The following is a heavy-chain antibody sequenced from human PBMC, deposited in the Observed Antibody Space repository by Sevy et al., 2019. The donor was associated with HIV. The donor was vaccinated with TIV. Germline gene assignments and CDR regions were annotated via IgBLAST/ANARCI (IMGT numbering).Heavy chain of an antibody. Sequence: SETLSLTCSVSGGSVRSSPYYWGWIRQSRGKGLEWIGSTYYSGSTYYNPSLKSRVMISVDTSRSQFSLKLNSVTTADTAVYYCAASLPLNVVCSSTSCYGAFDYWGQRTAVTVSS. D-gene: IGHD2-2*01. CDR1: GGSVRSSPYY. J-gene: IGHJ4*02. CDR3: AASLPLNVVCSSTSCYGAFDY. V-gene: IGHV4-39*01. CDR2: TYYSGST.